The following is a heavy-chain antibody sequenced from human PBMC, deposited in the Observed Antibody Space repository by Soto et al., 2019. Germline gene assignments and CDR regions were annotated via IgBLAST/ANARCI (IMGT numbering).Heavy chain of an antibody. CDR1: GFTFSSYG. D-gene: IGHD7-27*01. Sequence: QVQLVESGGGVVQPGRSLRLSCAASGFTFSSYGMHWVRQAPGKGLEWVAVIWYDGSNKYYADSVKGRFTISRDNSKNTLYLQMNSLRAEDTAVYYCARDNDGDPYWYFDLWGRGTLVTVSS. CDR2: IWYDGSNK. V-gene: IGHV3-33*01. J-gene: IGHJ2*01. CDR3: ARDNDGDPYWYFDL.